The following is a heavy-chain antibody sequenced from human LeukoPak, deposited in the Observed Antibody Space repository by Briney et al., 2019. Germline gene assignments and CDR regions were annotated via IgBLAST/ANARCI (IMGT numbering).Heavy chain of an antibody. D-gene: IGHD5-24*01. V-gene: IGHV1-46*01. Sequence: GASVKLSCKAFGYTFTGYWMHWVRQAPAQGPEWMGVISPSGGSTIYAHKFKGRVTLTRDMSTSTDYLELSSLRSEDTAVYYCARDNSVRDGAWWFNPWGQGTLVTVSS. CDR2: ISPSGGST. CDR1: GYTFTGYW. CDR3: ARDNSVRDGAWWFNP. J-gene: IGHJ5*02.